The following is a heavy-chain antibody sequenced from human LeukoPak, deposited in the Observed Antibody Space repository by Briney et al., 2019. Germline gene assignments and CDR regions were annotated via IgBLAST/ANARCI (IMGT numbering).Heavy chain of an antibody. J-gene: IGHJ5*02. CDR1: GFTVSSKY. D-gene: IGHD1-26*01. Sequence: GGSLRLSCAASGFTVSSKYISWVRQAPGRGLEWVSFISASGTSTYYADSVRGRFTISRDNAKNSLHLQMNSLRAEDTAVYYCARDGTWGPGTLVTVSS. CDR2: ISASGTST. V-gene: IGHV3-21*01. CDR3: ARDGT.